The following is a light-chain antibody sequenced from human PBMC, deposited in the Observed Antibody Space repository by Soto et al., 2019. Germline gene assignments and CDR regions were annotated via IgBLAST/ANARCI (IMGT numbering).Light chain of an antibody. Sequence: EIVLTQSPGTLSLSPGERATLSCRASQSVSSSYLAWYQQKPGQPPRLLIYGASSRATGIPDRFSGSGSGTDFTLTISRLETEDFAVYYCHQYGSSPLTFGGGTKVEIK. V-gene: IGKV3-20*01. CDR2: GAS. J-gene: IGKJ4*01. CDR1: QSVSSSY. CDR3: HQYGSSPLT.